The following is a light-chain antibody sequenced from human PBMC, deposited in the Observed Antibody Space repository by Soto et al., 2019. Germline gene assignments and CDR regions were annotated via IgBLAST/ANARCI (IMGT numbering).Light chain of an antibody. V-gene: IGKV3-20*01. Sequence: EIVLTQSPGTLSLSPGERATLSCRASQDISSTSLAWYQQKPGQAPRLLIYGASSRATGIPGRFTGSGSGTDFTLTIRRLEPEDFAVYYCHQYGSQQLTFGGGTRVDVK. J-gene: IGKJ4*01. CDR2: GAS. CDR3: HQYGSQQLT. CDR1: QDISSTS.